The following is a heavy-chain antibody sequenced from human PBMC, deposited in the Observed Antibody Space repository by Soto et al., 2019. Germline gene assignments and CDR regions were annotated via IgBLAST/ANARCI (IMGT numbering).Heavy chain of an antibody. D-gene: IGHD2-2*01. V-gene: IGHV3-7*03. Sequence: PGGSLRLSCAASGFTFSSYWMSWVRQAPGKGLQWLANIKQDGSEEYYVDSVKGRFTISRDDSKNTAYLQMNSLKTEDTAVYYRTYRIVVVPAATPDDAFDIWGQGTMVTV. CDR1: GFTFSSYW. J-gene: IGHJ3*02. CDR2: IKQDGSEE. CDR3: TYRIVVVPAATPDDAFDI.